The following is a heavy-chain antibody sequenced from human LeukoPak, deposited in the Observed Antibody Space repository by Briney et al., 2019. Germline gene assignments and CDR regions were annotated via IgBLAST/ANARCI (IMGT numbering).Heavy chain of an antibody. V-gene: IGHV1-18*01. Sequence: ASVKVSCKASGYTFTSYGISGVRQAPRQGLEWMGWISAYNGNTNYAQKLQGRVTMTTDTSTSTTYMWLRSRRSDDTAVYYCARVPQWGFGESYFDYWGQGTLVTVSS. J-gene: IGHJ4*02. CDR1: GYTFTSYG. CDR2: ISAYNGNT. CDR3: ARVPQWGFGESYFDY. D-gene: IGHD3-10*01.